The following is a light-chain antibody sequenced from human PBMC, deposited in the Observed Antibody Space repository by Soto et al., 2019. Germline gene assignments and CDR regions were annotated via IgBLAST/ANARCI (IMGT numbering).Light chain of an antibody. CDR3: CSYAGSYTSRV. Sequence: QSALTQPRSVSGSPGQSVTISCTGASSDVGGYNFVSWYQQHPGKAPILMIYDVTKRPSGVPDRFSGSKSGNTASLTISGLQAEDEADYYCCSYAGSYTSRVFGTGTKLTVL. V-gene: IGLV2-11*01. CDR2: DVT. CDR1: SSDVGGYNF. J-gene: IGLJ1*01.